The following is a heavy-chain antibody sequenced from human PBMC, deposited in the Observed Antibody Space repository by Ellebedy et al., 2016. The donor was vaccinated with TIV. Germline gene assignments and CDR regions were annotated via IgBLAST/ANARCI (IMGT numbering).Heavy chain of an antibody. CDR2: IIPIFGTA. CDR1: GGTFSSYA. CDR3: ARFLIPIFAPGRSAGFADY. Sequence: SVKVSXXASGGTFSSYAISWVRQAPGQGLEWMGGIIPIFGTANYAQKFQGRVTITADESTSTAYMELSSLRSEDTAVYYCARFLIPIFAPGRSAGFADYWGQGTLVTVSS. J-gene: IGHJ4*02. V-gene: IGHV1-69*13. D-gene: IGHD6-19*01.